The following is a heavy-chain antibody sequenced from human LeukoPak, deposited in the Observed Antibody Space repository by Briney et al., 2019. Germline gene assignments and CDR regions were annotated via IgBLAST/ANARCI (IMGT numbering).Heavy chain of an antibody. J-gene: IGHJ4*02. D-gene: IGHD3-10*01. CDR3: AEDIGSYYDY. CDR1: GFTFSSYE. CDR2: ISSSGSTI. V-gene: IGHV3-48*03. Sequence: GGSLRLSCAASGFTFSSYEINWVRQAPGKGLEWVSYISSSGSTIYYADSVKGRFTISRDNAKNSLYLQMNSLRAEDTAVYYCAEDIGSYYDYWGQGILVTVSS.